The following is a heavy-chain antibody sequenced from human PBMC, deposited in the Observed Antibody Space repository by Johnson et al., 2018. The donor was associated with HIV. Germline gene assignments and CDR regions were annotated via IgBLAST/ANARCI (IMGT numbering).Heavy chain of an antibody. D-gene: IGHD3-10*01. CDR3: AKEQWFGELFSAFDI. CDR1: GFNFDDYA. Sequence: VQLVESGGGVVQPGGSLRLSCEASGFNFDDYAMSWVRQVPGKGLEGVSGINWNGGSIGYADSVKGRFTISRDNSKNTLYLQMNSLRAEDTAVYYCAKEQWFGELFSAFDIWGQGTMVTVSS. J-gene: IGHJ3*02. CDR2: INWNGGSI. V-gene: IGHV3-20*04.